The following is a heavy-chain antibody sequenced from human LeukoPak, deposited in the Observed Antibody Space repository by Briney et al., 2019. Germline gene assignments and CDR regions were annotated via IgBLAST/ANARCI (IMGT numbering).Heavy chain of an antibody. CDR2: INHSGST. D-gene: IGHD4-4*01. J-gene: IGHJ4*02. V-gene: IGHV4-34*01. CDR1: GGSFSGYY. CDR3: ARGYLNNYVSIHGERNFDY. Sequence: SETLSLTCAVYGGSFSGYYWSWIRQPPGKGVEWIGEINHSGSTNYNPSLKSRVTISVDTSKNQFSLKLSSVTAADTAVYYCARGYLNNYVSIHGERNFDYWGQGTLVTVSS.